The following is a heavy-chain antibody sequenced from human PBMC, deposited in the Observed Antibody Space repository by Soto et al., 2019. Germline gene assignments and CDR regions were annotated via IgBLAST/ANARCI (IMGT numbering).Heavy chain of an antibody. CDR3: ARVVTMVRGVTSYYFDY. V-gene: IGHV4-34*01. Sequence: QVQLQQWGAGLLKPSETLSLTCAVYGGSFSGYYWSWIRQPPGKVLEWIGEINHSGSTNYNPSLKSRVTISVDTSKNQFSLKLSSVTAADTAVYYCARVVTMVRGVTSYYFDYWGQGTLVTVSS. CDR2: INHSGST. D-gene: IGHD3-10*01. CDR1: GGSFSGYY. J-gene: IGHJ4*02.